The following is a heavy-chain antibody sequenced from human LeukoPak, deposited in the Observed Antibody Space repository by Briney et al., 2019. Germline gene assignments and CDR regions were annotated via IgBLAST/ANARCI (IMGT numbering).Heavy chain of an antibody. J-gene: IGHJ4*02. CDR2: IYYSGST. CDR3: ARLSRGITIFGPLDY. D-gene: IGHD3-3*01. V-gene: IGHV4-39*01. CDR1: GGSISSSSYY. Sequence: SETLSLTCTVSGGSISSSSYYWGWIRQPPGKGLEWIGGIYYSGSTYYNPSLKSRVTISVDTSKNQFSLKLSSVTAADTAVYYCARLSRGITIFGPLDYWGQGTLVTVSS.